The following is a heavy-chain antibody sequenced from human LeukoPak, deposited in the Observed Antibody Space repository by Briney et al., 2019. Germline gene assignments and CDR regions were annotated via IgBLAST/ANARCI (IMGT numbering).Heavy chain of an antibody. D-gene: IGHD3-22*01. Sequence: PSETLSLTCTVSGGSISSSSYYWGWVRQPPGKGLEWIGYIYYSGSTYYNLSLKSRVTISVDTSKNQFSLKLSSVTAADTAIYYCARDSSGYNNVEYWGQGTLVTVSS. V-gene: IGHV4-30-4*08. J-gene: IGHJ4*02. CDR2: IYYSGST. CDR3: ARDSSGYNNVEY. CDR1: GGSISSSSYY.